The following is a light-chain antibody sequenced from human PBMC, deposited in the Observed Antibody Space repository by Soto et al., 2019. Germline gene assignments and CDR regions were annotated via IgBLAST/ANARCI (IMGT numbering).Light chain of an antibody. Sequence: DIKMTQSPSSLSASIGDRVTITCRASQGISNYLNWYQQKPGKVPKLLIYAASTLQSGVPSRFSGSGSGTDFTLTISGLQPEDVATYYCRKSNSALWTFGQGTKVDNK. V-gene: IGKV1-27*01. CDR1: QGISNY. J-gene: IGKJ1*01. CDR3: RKSNSALWT. CDR2: AAS.